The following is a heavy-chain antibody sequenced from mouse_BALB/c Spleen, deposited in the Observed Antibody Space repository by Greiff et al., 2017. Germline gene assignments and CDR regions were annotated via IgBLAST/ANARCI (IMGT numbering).Heavy chain of an antibody. CDR3: ANWDYFDD. CDR2: ISYDGSN. V-gene: IGHV3-6*02. CDR1: GYSITSGYY. D-gene: IGHD4-1*01. J-gene: IGHJ2*01. Sequence: EVKLHESGPGLVKPSQSLSLTCSVTGYSITSGYYWNWIRQFPGNKLEWMGYISYDGSNNYNPSLKNRISITRDTSKNQFFLKLNSVTTEDTATYYCANWDYFDDWGQGTTLTVSS.